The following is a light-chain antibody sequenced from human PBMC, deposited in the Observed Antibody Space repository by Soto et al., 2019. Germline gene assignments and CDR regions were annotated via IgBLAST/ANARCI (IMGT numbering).Light chain of an antibody. CDR2: EAT. CDR1: SSDIGTYNL. Sequence: QPVLIQPASVSGSPGQSITISCTGTSSDIGTYNLVSWYQHHPGNAPKLMIYEATKRPSGVSSRFSGSKSGNTASLTISGLQTEDEADYYCCSYAGGSTLVFGGGTKLTVL. J-gene: IGLJ3*02. V-gene: IGLV2-23*01. CDR3: CSYAGGSTLV.